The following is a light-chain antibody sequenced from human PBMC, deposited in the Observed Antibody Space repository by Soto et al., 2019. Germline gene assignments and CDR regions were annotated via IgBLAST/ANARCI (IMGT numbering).Light chain of an antibody. V-gene: IGLV1-44*01. Sequence: QSVLTQPPSASGTPGQRVTISCSGSSSNIGSNTVNWYQQLPGTAPKLLIYSNNQRPSGVPDRFSGSKSGTSASLAISGLQSEDEADSFCAAWDDSLSGRLFGGGTKLTVL. J-gene: IGLJ2*01. CDR1: SSNIGSNT. CDR2: SNN. CDR3: AAWDDSLSGRL.